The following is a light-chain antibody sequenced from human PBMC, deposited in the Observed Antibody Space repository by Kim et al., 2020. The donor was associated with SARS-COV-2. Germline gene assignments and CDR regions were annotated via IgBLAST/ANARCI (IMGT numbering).Light chain of an antibody. J-gene: IGLJ3*02. CDR2: TNG. CDR3: QSYDVTLAASL. V-gene: IGLV1-40*01. Sequence: QSALTQQPSVSGAPGQTVTISCTGSRSNIGAGYDVHWYQQVPGRAPKLLIFTNGNRPSGVPDRFSGSKSGTSASLAITGLQAEDKATYYCQSYDVTLAASLFGGGPKLNVL. CDR1: RSNIGAGYD.